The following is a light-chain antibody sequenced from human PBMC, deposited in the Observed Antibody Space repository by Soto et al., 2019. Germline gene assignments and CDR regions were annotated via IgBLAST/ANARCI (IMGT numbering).Light chain of an antibody. CDR1: SSDVGGYNY. CDR3: SSYTSSSRYV. CDR2: DVS. V-gene: IGLV2-14*01. Sequence: QSALTQPASVSGSPGQSITISCTGTSSDVGGYNYVSWYQQHPGKAPKLVIYDVSNRPSGVSNRFSGSKSGNTASLTISGLQAEDEADYYCSSYTSSSRYVFGTGTKVTVL. J-gene: IGLJ1*01.